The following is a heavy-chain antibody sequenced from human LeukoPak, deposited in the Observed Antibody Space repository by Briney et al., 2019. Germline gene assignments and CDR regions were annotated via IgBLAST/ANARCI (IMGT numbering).Heavy chain of an antibody. V-gene: IGHV1-18*01. J-gene: IGHJ5*02. CDR2: ISAYNGNT. D-gene: IGHD1-26*01. CDR3: ARDRKSSFDP. Sequence: GSVRVSCTASGYTFTSYGISWVRQAPGQGLEWMGWISAYNGNTNYAQTLQGRVTMTTDTSTSTAYMELRSLRSDDTAVYYCARDRKSSFDPWGQGTLVTVSS. CDR1: GYTFTSYG.